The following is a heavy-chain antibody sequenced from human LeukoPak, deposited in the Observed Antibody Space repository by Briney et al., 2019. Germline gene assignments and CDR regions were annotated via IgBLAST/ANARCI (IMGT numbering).Heavy chain of an antibody. Sequence: GGSLRLSCAASGFTFSSYAMSWVRQAPGKGLEWVSAISGGGGSTYYADSVKGRFTISRDNPKNTLYLQMNSLRAEDTAVYYCAKDSMEWLYYFDYWGQGTLVTVSS. CDR3: AKDSMEWLYYFDY. CDR1: GFTFSSYA. V-gene: IGHV3-23*01. D-gene: IGHD3-3*01. CDR2: ISGGGGST. J-gene: IGHJ4*02.